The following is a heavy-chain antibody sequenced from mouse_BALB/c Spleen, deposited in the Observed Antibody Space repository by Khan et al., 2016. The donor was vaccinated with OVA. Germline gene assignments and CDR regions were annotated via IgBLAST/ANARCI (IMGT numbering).Heavy chain of an antibody. CDR2: ISYSGST. J-gene: IGHJ4*01. CDR1: GYSITSDYA. V-gene: IGHV3-2*02. Sequence: EVELVESGPGLVKPSQSLSLTCTVTGYSITSDYAWNWLRQFPGNKLEWMGYISYSGSTNYNPALKSRISITRDTSKNQFFLQLNSVTTEDTATXYSERDGSRYNEAMDYWGQGTSVTVSS. D-gene: IGHD2-3*01. CDR3: ERDGSRYNEAMDY.